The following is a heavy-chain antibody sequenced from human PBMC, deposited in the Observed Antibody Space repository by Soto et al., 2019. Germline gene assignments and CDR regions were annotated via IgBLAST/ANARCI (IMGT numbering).Heavy chain of an antibody. CDR1: GFTFSSYA. J-gene: IGHJ4*02. CDR3: AKKQCGGSYAPFDC. Sequence: EVQLLESGGGLVQPGGSLRLSCAASGFTFSSYAMSWVRQAPGKGLEWVSGLSVSGGSTYYADSVKGRFTISRDNSKDTLYLQMNSLRAEDTAIYYCAKKQCGGSYAPFDCWGQGTLVTVSS. V-gene: IGHV3-23*01. CDR2: LSVSGGST. D-gene: IGHD1-26*01.